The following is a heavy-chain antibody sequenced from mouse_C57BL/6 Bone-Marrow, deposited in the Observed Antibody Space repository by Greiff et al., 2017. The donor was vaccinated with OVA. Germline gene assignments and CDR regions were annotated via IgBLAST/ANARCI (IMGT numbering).Heavy chain of an antibody. CDR2: INPDSSTI. V-gene: IGHV4-1*01. J-gene: IGHJ2*01. D-gene: IGHD1-1*01. CDR3: ERQDYGSLYFDY. CDR1: GIDFSRYW. Sequence: EVMLVESGGGLVQPGGSLKLSCAASGIDFSRYWMSWVRRAPGKGLEWIGEINPDSSTINYAPSLKDKFIISRDNAKNTLYLQISKVRSQDTALYYCERQDYGSLYFDYWGQGTTLTVSS.